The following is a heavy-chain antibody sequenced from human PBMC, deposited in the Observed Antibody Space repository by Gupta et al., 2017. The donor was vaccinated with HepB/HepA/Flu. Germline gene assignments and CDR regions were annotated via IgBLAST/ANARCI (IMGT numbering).Heavy chain of an antibody. CDR2: IWYDGSNR. CDR1: GFPFGSYG. V-gene: IGHV3-33*01. D-gene: IGHD4-17*01. CDR3: ARDIHNGDRTIDY. J-gene: IGHJ4*02. Sequence: QVQLVESGGGVVQPGGSLRLSCAASGFPFGSYGIPWVRQAPGKGLEWVAAIWYDGSNRYYADAVKGRFTISRDNSKNKVYLQMNSLRADDTAVYYCARDIHNGDRTIDYWGQGTLVTVSS.